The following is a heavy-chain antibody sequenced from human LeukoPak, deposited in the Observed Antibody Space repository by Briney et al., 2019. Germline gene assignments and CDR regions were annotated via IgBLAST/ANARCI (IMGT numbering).Heavy chain of an antibody. CDR2: IYPSGTT. V-gene: IGHV4-4*07. Sequence: SETLSLTCTVSGGSISSYYWSWIRQSPGKELEWIGHIYPSGTTHYNPSLKSRVTMSVDTSKNQFSLKLTSVTAADTAVYYCADDFGDWGQGTLVTVSS. J-gene: IGHJ4*02. CDR1: GGSISSYY. D-gene: IGHD4-17*01. CDR3: ADDFGD.